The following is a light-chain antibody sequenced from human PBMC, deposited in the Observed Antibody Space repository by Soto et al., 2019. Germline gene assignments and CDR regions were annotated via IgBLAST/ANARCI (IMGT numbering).Light chain of an antibody. Sequence: DIPMTQSPSSLSASVGDRVTITCQASQDISNYLNWYQQKPGKAPKLLIYDASNLETGVPSRFSGSVSGTDFTFTISGLQPEDTATYYCQQYENPLLTFGGGTKVEIK. V-gene: IGKV1-33*01. CDR2: DAS. CDR1: QDISNY. J-gene: IGKJ4*01. CDR3: QQYENPLLT.